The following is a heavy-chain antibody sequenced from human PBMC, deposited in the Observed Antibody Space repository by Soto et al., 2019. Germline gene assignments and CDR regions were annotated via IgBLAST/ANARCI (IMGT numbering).Heavy chain of an antibody. CDR1: GYTFTGYY. D-gene: IGHD3-22*01. CDR2: INPNSGGT. V-gene: IGHV1-2*02. CDR3: ARERYYDSSGYYGDFAY. Sequence: QVQLVQSGAEVKKPGASVKVSCKASGYTFTGYYMHWVRHAPGQGLEWMGWINPNSGGTNYAQKFQGRVTMTRDTSISTAYMELSRLRSDDTAVYYCARERYYDSSGYYGDFAYWGKGTLVTVSS. J-gene: IGHJ4*02.